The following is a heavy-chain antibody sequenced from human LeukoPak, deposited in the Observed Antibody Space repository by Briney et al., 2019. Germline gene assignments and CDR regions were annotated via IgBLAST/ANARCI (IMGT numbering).Heavy chain of an antibody. CDR3: VREGEGPLSKDFGY. Sequence: ASMKVSCKSSGFTFTDHYIHWVRQGPGRGLEWMGYIGPHSTFTSSPQEFQGRVTMTRDASMSTAYMELTRLTSDDTAVYYCVREGEGPLSKDFGYWGQGTLVTVSS. CDR1: GFTFTDHY. J-gene: IGHJ4*02. CDR2: IGPHSTFT. D-gene: IGHD2/OR15-2a*01. V-gene: IGHV1-2*02.